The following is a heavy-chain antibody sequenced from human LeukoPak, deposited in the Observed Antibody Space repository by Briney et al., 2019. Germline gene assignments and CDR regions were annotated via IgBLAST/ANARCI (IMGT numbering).Heavy chain of an antibody. Sequence: ASVKVSCKASGYTFTSYYMHWVRQAPGQGLGWMGIINPSGGSTSYAQKFQGRVTMTRDTSTSTVYMELSSLRSEDTAVYYCARDKGEQWLVREGWFDPWGQGTLVTVSS. CDR2: INPSGGST. CDR3: ARDKGEQWLVREGWFDP. V-gene: IGHV1-46*01. J-gene: IGHJ5*02. CDR1: GYTFTSYY. D-gene: IGHD6-19*01.